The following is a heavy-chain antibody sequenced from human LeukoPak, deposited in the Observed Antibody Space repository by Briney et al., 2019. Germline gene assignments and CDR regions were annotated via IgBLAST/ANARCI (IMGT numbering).Heavy chain of an antibody. D-gene: IGHD3-22*01. CDR1: GGSFSGYY. J-gene: IGHJ6*03. V-gene: IGHV4-34*01. Sequence: SETLSLTCAVYGGSFSGYYWTWIRHTPEKGLEWIGEVNPSGSTNYNPSLKSRVTISVDTSKNQFSLTLSSVTAADTAVNYFARGRQDVTMIVVIMTAVSYYLDVWGKGTTVTVS. CDR3: ARGRQDVTMIVVIMTAVSYYLDV. CDR2: VNPSGST.